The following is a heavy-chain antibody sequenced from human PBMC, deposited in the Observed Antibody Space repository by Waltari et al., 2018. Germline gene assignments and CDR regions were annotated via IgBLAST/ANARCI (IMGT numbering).Heavy chain of an antibody. V-gene: IGHV3-21*01. CDR2: IRRGSSYI. CDR3: AREWGVMVGTGGYYFDY. D-gene: IGHD2-8*02. Sequence: EVQLVGSGGGLVKPGGSLRLSCAASGFTFSSYTMNWVRQAPGKGLEGVSSIRRGSSYIYYADSVKGRFTISRDNAKNSLYLQMNSLRAEDTAVYYCAREWGVMVGTGGYYFDYWGQGTLVTVSS. J-gene: IGHJ4*02. CDR1: GFTFSSYT.